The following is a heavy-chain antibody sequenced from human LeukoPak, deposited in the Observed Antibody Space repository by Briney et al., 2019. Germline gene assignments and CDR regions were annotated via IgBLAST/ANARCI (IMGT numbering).Heavy chain of an antibody. CDR1: GGFLSSYY. V-gene: IGHV4-59*01. CDR3: ARDHRSDDDYGDYWFDP. J-gene: IGHJ5*02. CDR2: IYYSGST. Sequence: SETLSLTCTVSGGFLSSYYWSWLRQPPGKGLEWIGYIYYSGSTNYNPSLKSRVTISVDTSKNQFSLKLSSVTAADTAVYYCARDHRSDDDYGDYWFDPWGQGTLVTVSS. D-gene: IGHD4-17*01.